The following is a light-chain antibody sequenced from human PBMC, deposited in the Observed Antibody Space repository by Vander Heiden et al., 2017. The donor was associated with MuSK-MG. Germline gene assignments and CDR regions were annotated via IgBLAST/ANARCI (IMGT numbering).Light chain of an antibody. CDR2: GAS. CDR1: QGISIY. Sequence: DIQMTQSPSSLSASVGDRVTITCRASQGISIYLAWYQQKPGKVPSLLIYGASTLQSGVPSRFSGSGSGTDFTLTISSLQPEDSATYYCQKYKSAPYTFGQGTKLXIK. CDR3: QKYKSAPYT. J-gene: IGKJ2*01. V-gene: IGKV1-27*01.